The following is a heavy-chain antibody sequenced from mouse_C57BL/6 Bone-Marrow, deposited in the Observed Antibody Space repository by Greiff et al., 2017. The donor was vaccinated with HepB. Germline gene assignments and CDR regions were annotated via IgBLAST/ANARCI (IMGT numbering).Heavy chain of an antibody. V-gene: IGHV1-78*01. CDR1: GYTFTDYT. J-gene: IGHJ1*03. CDR2: IYPRNGST. D-gene: IGHD2-2*01. CDR3: AREGDLLWLQWYFDV. Sequence: VQLQQSDAELVKPGASVKISCKASGYTFTDYTIHWMKQRPGQGLEWIGCIYPRNGSTKYNEKFKGKATLPADKSSSTAYMQLNSLTSEDSAVYFCAREGDLLWLQWYFDVWGTGTTVTVSS.